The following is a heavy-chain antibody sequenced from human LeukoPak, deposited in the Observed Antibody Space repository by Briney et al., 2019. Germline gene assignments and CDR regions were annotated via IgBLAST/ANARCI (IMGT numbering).Heavy chain of an antibody. V-gene: IGHV1-46*01. CDR3: ARESGSSPNWFDP. Sequence: ASVKVSCKASGYTFTSYYMHWMRQAPGQGLEWMGIINPSGGSRSYAQKFQGRVTMTRDTSTSTVYMELSSQRSEDTAVYYCARESGSSPNWFDPWGQGTLVTVSS. CDR2: INPSGGSR. J-gene: IGHJ5*02. CDR1: GYTFTSYY. D-gene: IGHD1-26*01.